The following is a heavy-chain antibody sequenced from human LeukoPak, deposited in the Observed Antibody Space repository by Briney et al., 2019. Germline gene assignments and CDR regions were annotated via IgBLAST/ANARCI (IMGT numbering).Heavy chain of an antibody. CDR3: AREYRSSWYSNWFDP. J-gene: IGHJ5*02. D-gene: IGHD6-13*01. V-gene: IGHV4-39*07. CDR2: IYNSGST. Sequence: PSETLSLTCTVSGGSISSSDSYWGWIRQSPGKGLEWIGSIYNSGSTYYNPSLKSRVTISIDTSKNQFSLKLSSVTAADTAVYYCAREYRSSWYSNWFDPWGQGTLVTVSS. CDR1: GGSISSSDSY.